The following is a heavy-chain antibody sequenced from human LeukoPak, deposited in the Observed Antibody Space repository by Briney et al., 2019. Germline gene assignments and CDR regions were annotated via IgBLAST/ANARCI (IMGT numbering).Heavy chain of an antibody. CDR2: INPSGGST. V-gene: IGHV1-46*01. D-gene: IGHD2-21*02. CDR3: ARVGGLYCGGDCYRFDY. CDR1: GYTFTSYY. J-gene: IGHJ4*02. Sequence: ASMKVSCKASGYTFTSYYMHWVRQAPGQGLEWMGIINPSGGSTSYAQKFQGRVTMTRDTSTSTVYMELSSLRSEDTAVYYCARVGGLYCGGDCYRFDYWGQGTLVTVSS.